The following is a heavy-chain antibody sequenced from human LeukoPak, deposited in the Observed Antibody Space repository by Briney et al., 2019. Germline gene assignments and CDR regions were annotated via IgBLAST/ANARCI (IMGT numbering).Heavy chain of an antibody. CDR3: ARYGGSFSYNMDV. CDR1: GYSFIRYH. CDR2: LKLYDGSV. J-gene: IGHJ6*02. Sequence: GASVKVSCKASGYSFIRYHIHWVRQAPGQGLEWMGVLKLYDGSVSHAQKFQGRVTMTSETSTSTVYMELSSLRSEDTAVYFCARYGGSFSYNMDVWGQGTTVTVSS. D-gene: IGHD1-26*01. V-gene: IGHV1-46*01.